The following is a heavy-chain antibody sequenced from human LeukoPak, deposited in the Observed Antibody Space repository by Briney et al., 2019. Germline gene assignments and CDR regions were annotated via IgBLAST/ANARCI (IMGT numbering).Heavy chain of an antibody. CDR2: INHSGST. D-gene: IGHD3-10*01. CDR1: GGSFSGYY. CDR3: ARGFSPSYGSGSYWPDY. J-gene: IGHJ4*02. V-gene: IGHV4-34*01. Sequence: PSETLSLTCAVYGGSFSGYYWSWIRQPPGKGLEWIGEINHSGSTNYNPSLKSRVTISVDTSKNQFFLKLSSVTAADTAVYYCARGFSPSYGSGSYWPDYWGQGTLVTVSS.